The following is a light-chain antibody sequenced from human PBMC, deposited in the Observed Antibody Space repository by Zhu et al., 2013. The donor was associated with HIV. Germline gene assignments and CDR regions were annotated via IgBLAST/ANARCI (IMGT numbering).Light chain of an antibody. J-gene: IGKJ4*01. V-gene: IGKV3-20*01. CDR2: DAS. CDR3: QQYGKSPLT. Sequence: IVLTQSPDLLSVSPGDRATLSCRASQSVSSNFLAWYQQKIGQPPRLVIYDASTRATGIADRFSGSGSGTDFTLSISRLEPEDFAVYYCQQYGKSPLTFGGGTTVEIK. CDR1: QSVSSNF.